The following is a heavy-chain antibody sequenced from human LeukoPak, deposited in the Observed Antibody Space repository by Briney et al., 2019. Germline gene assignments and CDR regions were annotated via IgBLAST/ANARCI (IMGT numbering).Heavy chain of an antibody. Sequence: SETLSLTCTVSGYFIGNHFWSWIRQPPGRGLEWIGFVYDNEDEDTLYSPSLKSRVTMSLDTSKNQFSLKLSSVTAADTAVYYCARENRIQLWLPYFDYWGQGTLVTVSS. J-gene: IGHJ4*02. CDR2: VYDNEDEDT. V-gene: IGHV4-59*11. CDR1: GYFIGNHF. D-gene: IGHD5-18*01. CDR3: ARENRIQLWLPYFDY.